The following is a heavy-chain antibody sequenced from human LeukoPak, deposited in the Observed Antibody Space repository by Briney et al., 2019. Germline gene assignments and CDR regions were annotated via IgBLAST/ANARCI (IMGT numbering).Heavy chain of an antibody. D-gene: IGHD6-13*01. V-gene: IGHV3-7*01. J-gene: IGHJ4*02. CDR2: IKEDGSEK. Sequence: RGSLRLSCVVSGLTFDNYWMTWVRQAPGKGLEWVANIKEDGSEKYYVDSVKGRFTISRDNAKNSLYLQMNSLRDEDTALYFCARGGWYPEYWGQGTLVTVSS. CDR3: ARGGWYPEY. CDR1: GLTFDNYW.